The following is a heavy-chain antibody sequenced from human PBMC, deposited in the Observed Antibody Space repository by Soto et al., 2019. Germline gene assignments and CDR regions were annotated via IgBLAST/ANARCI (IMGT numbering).Heavy chain of an antibody. CDR2: IYYTGAT. J-gene: IGHJ4*02. CDR1: SGSISSGNW. V-gene: IGHV4-4*02. CDR3: ARVFSSGSGWMYYFDF. D-gene: IGHD6-25*01. Sequence: QVQLQESGPGLVESSGTLSLTCEVSSGSISSGNWWSWVRQPPGKGLEWIGEIYYTGATNYNPSLKSRVTMQIDKSKDQFSLNLRSATAADTAVYYCARVFSSGSGWMYYFDFWGQGILVSVSS.